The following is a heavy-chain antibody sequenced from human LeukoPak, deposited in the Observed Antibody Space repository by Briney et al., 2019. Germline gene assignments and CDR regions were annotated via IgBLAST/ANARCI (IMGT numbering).Heavy chain of an antibody. CDR2: VLYDGSKK. D-gene: IGHD2-21*01. CDR1: GFTFTRYT. Sequence: GRSLRLSCAASGFTFTRYTMHWVRQAPGKGLEWVALVLYDGSKKYYADSVKGRFTLSRDNSKNTLSLQMNTLKADDTAVYYCVRDNYGGILDFWGQGTLVTVSS. CDR3: VRDNYGGILDF. J-gene: IGHJ4*02. V-gene: IGHV3-30*04.